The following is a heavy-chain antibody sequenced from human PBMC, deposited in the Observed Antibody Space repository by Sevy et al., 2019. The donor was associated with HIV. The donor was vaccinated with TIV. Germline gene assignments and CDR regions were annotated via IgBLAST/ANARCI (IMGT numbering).Heavy chain of an antibody. J-gene: IGHJ4*02. CDR1: GGTFSSYA. CDR3: ARSISWYASFDY. CDR2: IIPMFGTA. Sequence: ASVKVSCKASGGTFSSYAISWVRQAPGQGLEWMGGIIPMFGTANYVQKFQGRVTITADESTSTAYMELSSLRSEDTAVYYCARSISWYASFDYWGQGTLVTVSS. D-gene: IGHD6-13*01. V-gene: IGHV1-69*13.